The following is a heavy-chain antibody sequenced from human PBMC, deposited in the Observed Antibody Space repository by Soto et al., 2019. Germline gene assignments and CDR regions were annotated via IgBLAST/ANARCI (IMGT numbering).Heavy chain of an antibody. Sequence: GGSMRLSCAAAGFTFGGYGGHWVRQAPGKGLEWVAVIWYDGSNKYYADSVKGRFTISRDNSKNTLYLQMNSLRAEDTAVYYCQVGGDGYNAHKDGVWDYYYYGMDVWGQGTTVTVSS. CDR1: GFTFGGYG. CDR2: IWYDGSNK. CDR3: QVGGDGYNAHKDGVWDYYYYGMDV. D-gene: IGHD3-16*01. V-gene: IGHV3-33*01. J-gene: IGHJ6*02.